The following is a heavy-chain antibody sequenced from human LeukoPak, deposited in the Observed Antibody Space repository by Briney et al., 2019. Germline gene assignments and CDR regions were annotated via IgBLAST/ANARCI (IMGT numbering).Heavy chain of an antibody. CDR3: ARVLGSKYYYGMDV. D-gene: IGHD3-10*01. J-gene: IGHJ6*02. CDR2: IYYSGST. Sequence: SETLSLTCTVSGGSISSYYWSWIRQPPGKGLEWIGYIYYSGSTNYNPSLKSRVTISVDTSKNQFSLKLSSVTAADTAVYYCARVLGSKYYYGMDVWGQGTTVTVSS. V-gene: IGHV4-59*01. CDR1: GGSISSYY.